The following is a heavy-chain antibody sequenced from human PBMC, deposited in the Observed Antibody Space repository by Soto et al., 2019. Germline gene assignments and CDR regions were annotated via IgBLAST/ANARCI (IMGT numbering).Heavy chain of an antibody. D-gene: IGHD3-3*01. Sequence: GGSVKVSCKVSGYTLTELSMHWVRQAPGKGLEWMGGFDPEDGETIYAQKFQGRVTMTEDTSTDTAYMELSSLRSEDTAVYYCATVRDFWSGYYFVGWFDPWGQGTPVTVSS. CDR1: GYTLTELS. CDR3: ATVRDFWSGYYFVGWFDP. V-gene: IGHV1-24*01. J-gene: IGHJ5*02. CDR2: FDPEDGET.